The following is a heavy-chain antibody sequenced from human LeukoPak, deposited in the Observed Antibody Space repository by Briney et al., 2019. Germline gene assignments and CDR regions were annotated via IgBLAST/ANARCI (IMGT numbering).Heavy chain of an antibody. J-gene: IGHJ4*02. CDR1: GYSFTSYW. D-gene: IGHD6-6*01. V-gene: IGHV5-51*01. CDR2: IYPGDSDT. Sequence: HGESLKISCKGSGYSFTSYWIGWVRQMPGKGLEWMGIIYPGDSDTRYSPSFQGQVTISADKSISTAYLQWSSLKASDTAMYYCARQGEDSSSSNPIDYWGQGTLVTVSS. CDR3: ARQGEDSSSSNPIDY.